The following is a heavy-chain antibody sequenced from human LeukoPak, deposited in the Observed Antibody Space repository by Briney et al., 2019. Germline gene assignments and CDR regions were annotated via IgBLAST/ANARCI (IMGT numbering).Heavy chain of an antibody. D-gene: IGHD4-23*01. V-gene: IGHV3-23*01. Sequence: RGSLRLSCAASGFTFSSYAMSWVRQAPGKGLEWVSVISGSGGSTYYADSVKGRFTISRDNSKNTLYLQMNSLRAEDTAVYYCAKDRSGGNVYYFDYWGQGTLVTVSS. CDR3: AKDRSGGNVYYFDY. J-gene: IGHJ4*02. CDR2: ISGSGGST. CDR1: GFTFSSYA.